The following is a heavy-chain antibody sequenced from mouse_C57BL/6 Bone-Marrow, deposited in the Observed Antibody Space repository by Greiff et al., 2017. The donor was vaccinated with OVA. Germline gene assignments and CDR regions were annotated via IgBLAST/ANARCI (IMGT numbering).Heavy chain of an antibody. CDR3: ARPGLRYPFAY. D-gene: IGHD1-1*01. CDR2: ISGGGGNT. J-gene: IGHJ3*01. V-gene: IGHV5-9*01. CDR1: GFTFSSYT. Sequence: DVKLVESGGGLVKPGGSLKLSCAASGFTFSSYTMSWVRQTPETRLEWVATISGGGGNTYYPDSVKGRFTISRDNAKNTLYLQMSSLRSEDTALYYCARPGLRYPFAYWGQGTLVTVSA.